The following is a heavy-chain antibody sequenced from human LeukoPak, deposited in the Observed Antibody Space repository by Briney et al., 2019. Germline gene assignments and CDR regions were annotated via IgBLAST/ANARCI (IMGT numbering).Heavy chain of an antibody. CDR1: GYSISSGYY. D-gene: IGHD6-13*01. Sequence: SETLSLTCTVSGYSISSGYYWGWIRQPPGKGLEWIGSIYHSGSTYYNPSLKSRVTISVDTSKNQFSLKLRSVTAADTAVYYCARLQQLVPFSWGQGTLVTVSS. J-gene: IGHJ4*02. V-gene: IGHV4-38-2*02. CDR3: ARLQQLVPFS. CDR2: IYHSGST.